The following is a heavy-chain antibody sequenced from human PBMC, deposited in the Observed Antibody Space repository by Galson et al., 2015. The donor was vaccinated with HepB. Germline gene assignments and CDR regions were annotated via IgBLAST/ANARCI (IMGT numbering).Heavy chain of an antibody. CDR1: GYTFTTNG. CDR2: ISANSGNT. J-gene: IGHJ4*02. CDR3: ARDRDYRFDY. D-gene: IGHD4/OR15-4a*01. Sequence: SVKVSCKASGYTFTTNGISWVRQAPGQGLEWMGWISANSGNTKYAQNLQGRVTLTRDTSTSTAYLDLRSLRSDDTAVYYCARDRDYRFDYWGQGTLVTVSS. V-gene: IGHV1-18*04.